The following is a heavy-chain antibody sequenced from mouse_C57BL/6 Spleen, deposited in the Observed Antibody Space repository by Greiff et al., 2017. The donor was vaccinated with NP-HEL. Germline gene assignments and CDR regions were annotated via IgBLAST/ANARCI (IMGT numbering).Heavy chain of an antibody. CDR3: ARPQLGRDYAMDY. V-gene: IGHV5-12*01. Sequence: EVMLVESGGGLVQPGGSLKLSCAASGFTFSDYYMYWVRQTPEKRLEWVAYISNGGGSTYYPDTVKGRFTISRDNAKNTLYLQMSRLKSEDTAMYYCARPQLGRDYAMDYWGQGTSVTVSS. CDR2: ISNGGGST. CDR1: GFTFSDYY. J-gene: IGHJ4*01. D-gene: IGHD4-1*02.